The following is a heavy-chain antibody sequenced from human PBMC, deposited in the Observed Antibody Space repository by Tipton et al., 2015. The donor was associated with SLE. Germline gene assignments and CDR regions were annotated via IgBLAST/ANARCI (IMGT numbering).Heavy chain of an antibody. V-gene: IGHV4-39*07. D-gene: IGHD3-3*01. J-gene: IGHJ4*02. Sequence: STYYNPSLKSRVTISVDTSKNQFSLKLSSVTAADTAVYYCASADFPGYWGQGTLVTVSS. CDR2: ST. CDR3: ASADFPGY.